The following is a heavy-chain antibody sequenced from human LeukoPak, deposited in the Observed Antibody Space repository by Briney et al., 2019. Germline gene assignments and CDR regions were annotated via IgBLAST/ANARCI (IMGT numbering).Heavy chain of an antibody. Sequence: ASVKVSCKASGYTFTSYDINWVRQAPGQGLEWMGWMNPNSGNTGYAQKFQGRVTMTRNTSISTAYMELSSLRSEDTAVYYCARAGLHSSGWKRGEYWGQGTLVTVSS. J-gene: IGHJ4*02. D-gene: IGHD6-19*01. CDR1: GYTFTSYD. V-gene: IGHV1-8*01. CDR3: ARAGLHSSGWKRGEY. CDR2: MNPNSGNT.